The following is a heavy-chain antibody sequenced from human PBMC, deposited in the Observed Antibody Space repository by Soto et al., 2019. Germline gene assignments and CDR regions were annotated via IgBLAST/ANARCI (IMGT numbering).Heavy chain of an antibody. Sequence: ETLSLTCTVSGGSMSSYYWSWIRQPPVKGLEWIGYIYYSGSTNYNPPLKSRVTISVDTSKNQFSLKLSSVTAADTAVYYCASSCSGGSCFLSHYYYGMDVWGQGTTVTVSS. D-gene: IGHD2-15*01. CDR3: ASSCSGGSCFLSHYYYGMDV. CDR2: IYYSGST. J-gene: IGHJ6*02. V-gene: IGHV4-59*01. CDR1: GGSMSSYY.